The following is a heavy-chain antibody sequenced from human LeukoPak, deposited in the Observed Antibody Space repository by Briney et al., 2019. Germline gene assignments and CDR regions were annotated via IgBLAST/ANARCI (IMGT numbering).Heavy chain of an antibody. V-gene: IGHV5-51*01. J-gene: IGHJ5*02. CDR2: IYPGDSTN. CDR1: GYMFANYW. D-gene: IGHD3-16*01. CDR3: ARRMLLTPMFEP. Sequence: GESLKISCKGSGYMFANYWIGWVRQMPGKGLEWMAVIYPGDSTNRYNPSVQGQVTNSADTSISTAYLTWSSLKASDTALYYCARRMLLTPMFEPWGQGTLVTVSS.